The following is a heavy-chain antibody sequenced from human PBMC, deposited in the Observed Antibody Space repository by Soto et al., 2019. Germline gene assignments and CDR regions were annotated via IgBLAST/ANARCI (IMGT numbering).Heavy chain of an antibody. Sequence: AAVKDSCKATGHTLNDYYIYWVRQAPGQGLEWVAWINPNGGGTTYAQKFQGRVTMTRDTSISTAYMELSRLTSDDTAVYYCASAAVTGTAGLDFWGQGTQVTVSS. CDR2: INPNGGGT. CDR3: ASAAVTGTAGLDF. V-gene: IGHV1-2*02. D-gene: IGHD6-19*01. J-gene: IGHJ4*02. CDR1: GHTLNDYY.